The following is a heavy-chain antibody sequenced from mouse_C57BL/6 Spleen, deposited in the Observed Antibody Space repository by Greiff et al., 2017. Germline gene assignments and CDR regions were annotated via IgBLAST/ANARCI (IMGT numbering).Heavy chain of an antibody. CDR3: TRGVSY. CDR1: GYTFTDYE. V-gene: IGHV1-15*01. Sequence: VQLQQSGAELVRPGASVTLSCKASGYTFTDYEMHWVKQTPVHGLEWIGAIDPETGGTAYNQKFKGQAILTADKSSSTAYMELRSLTSEDSAVYYCTRGVSYWGQGTLVTVSA. J-gene: IGHJ3*01. CDR2: IDPETGGT.